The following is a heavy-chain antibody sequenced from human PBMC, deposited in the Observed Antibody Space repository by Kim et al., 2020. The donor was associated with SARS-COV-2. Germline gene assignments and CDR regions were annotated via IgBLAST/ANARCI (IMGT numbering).Heavy chain of an antibody. CDR2: ISSSSSTI. Sequence: GGSLRLSCAASGFTFSTYSMNWVRQAPGKGLEWVSYISSSSSTIYYADSVKGRFTISRDNAKNLLFLQMNSLRDEDTAVYYCASPYCTKGVCGLFDYWGQGTLVTVSS. CDR1: GFTFSTYS. V-gene: IGHV3-48*02. D-gene: IGHD2-8*01. CDR3: ASPYCTKGVCGLFDY. J-gene: IGHJ4*02.